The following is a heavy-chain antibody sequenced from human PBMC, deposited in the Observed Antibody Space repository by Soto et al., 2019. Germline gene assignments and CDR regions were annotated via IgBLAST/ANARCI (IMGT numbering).Heavy chain of an antibody. J-gene: IGHJ4*02. CDR2: IWYDGSNK. D-gene: IGHD6-19*01. CDR1: GFTFSSYA. V-gene: IGHV3-33*08. CDR3: ARESSAGYSSAWYVPPDY. Sequence: GGSLRLSCAASGFTFSSYAMHWVRQAPGKGLEWVAVIWYDGSNKYYADSVKGRFTISRDNAKNSLYLQMSSLRAEDTAMYYCARESSAGYSSAWYVPPDYWGQGTLVTVSS.